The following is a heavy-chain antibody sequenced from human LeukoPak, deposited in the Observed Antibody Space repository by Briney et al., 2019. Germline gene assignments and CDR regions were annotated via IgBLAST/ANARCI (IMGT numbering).Heavy chain of an antibody. CDR1: GGSISSYY. J-gene: IGHJ4*02. Sequence: SETLSLTCAVSGGSISSYYWSWIRQPPGKGLEWIGYIYYSGGTYYNPSLKSRVTISVDTSKNQFSLKLSSVTAADTAVYYCARGGGYDSRGFFDYWGQGTLVTVSS. V-gene: IGHV4-59*08. D-gene: IGHD3-22*01. CDR3: ARGGGYDSRGFFDY. CDR2: IYYSGGT.